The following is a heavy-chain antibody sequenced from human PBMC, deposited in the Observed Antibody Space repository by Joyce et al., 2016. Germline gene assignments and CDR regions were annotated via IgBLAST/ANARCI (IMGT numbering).Heavy chain of an antibody. CDR3: AKDRVLSSIAARGMDS. J-gene: IGHJ4*02. D-gene: IGHD6-6*01. CDR2: ISGSGGST. Sequence: EVQLLESGGGLVQPGGSLRLSCAASGFTFSSYAMSWVRQVSGKGLEWVSTISGSGGSTYYAGSVKGRFTISRENSKNALYLQMNSLRAEDTAVYYCAKDRVLSSIAARGMDSWGQGTPVTVSS. V-gene: IGHV3-23*01. CDR1: GFTFSSYA.